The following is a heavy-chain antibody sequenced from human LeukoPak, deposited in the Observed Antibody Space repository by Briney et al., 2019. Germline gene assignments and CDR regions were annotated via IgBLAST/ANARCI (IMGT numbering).Heavy chain of an antibody. V-gene: IGHV4-59*11. CDR2: IDYSGST. CDR3: ARADRSDYYSAPNAFDI. J-gene: IGHJ3*02. D-gene: IGHD3-22*01. Sequence: SETLSLTCTVSGGSISSHFWSWIRQSPEKGLEWIGHIDYSGSTNSNPSLKSRVTMPVDTSKNQFSLRLSSVTAADTAVYFCARADRSDYYSAPNAFDIWGQGTMVAVSS. CDR1: GGSISSHF.